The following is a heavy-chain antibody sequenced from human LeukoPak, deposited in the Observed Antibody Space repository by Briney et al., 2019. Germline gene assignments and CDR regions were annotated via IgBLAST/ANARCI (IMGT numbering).Heavy chain of an antibody. CDR1: GFTFDDYA. J-gene: IGHJ4*02. Sequence: GGSLRLSCAASGFTFDDYAMHWVRQAPGKGLEWVSGISWNSGSIGYADSVKGRFTISRDNAKNSLYLQMNSLRAEDTAVYYCAKWDYSKGFDYWGQGTLVTVSS. CDR3: AKWDYSKGFDY. CDR2: ISWNSGSI. D-gene: IGHD4-11*01. V-gene: IGHV3-9*01.